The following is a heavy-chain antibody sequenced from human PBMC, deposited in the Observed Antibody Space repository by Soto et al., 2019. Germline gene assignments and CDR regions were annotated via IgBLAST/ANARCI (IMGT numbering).Heavy chain of an antibody. CDR2: ISGSGGST. Sequence: GGSLRLSCAASGFTFSSYAMSWVRQAPGKGLEWVSAISGSGGSTYYADSVKGRFTISRDNSKNTLYLQMNSLRAEDTAVYYCAKVPRWYYDILTGYYDLDYWGQGTLVTVSS. D-gene: IGHD3-9*01. CDR1: GFTFSSYA. J-gene: IGHJ4*02. V-gene: IGHV3-23*01. CDR3: AKVPRWYYDILTGYYDLDY.